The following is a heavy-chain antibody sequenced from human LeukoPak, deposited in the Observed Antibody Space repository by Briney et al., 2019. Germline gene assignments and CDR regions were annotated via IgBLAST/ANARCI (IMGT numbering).Heavy chain of an antibody. V-gene: IGHV3-30*02. Sequence: GGSLRLSFAASGFAFSSYGMHWVRQAPGKGLEWLAFIEYNGATKDYADSVKGRFTISRDNSKNTVSLQMNSLRAEDTALYYCAKDIRRGYNFGYDQFAYWGQGILVTVSS. D-gene: IGHD5-18*01. CDR1: GFAFSSYG. CDR2: IEYNGATK. J-gene: IGHJ4*02. CDR3: AKDIRRGYNFGYDQFAY.